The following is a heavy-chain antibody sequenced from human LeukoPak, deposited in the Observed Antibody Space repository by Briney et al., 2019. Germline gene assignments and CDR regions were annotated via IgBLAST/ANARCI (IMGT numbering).Heavy chain of an antibody. CDR3: ARLSAMLRGPEAFYYFEY. CDR1: GFTFSSYE. J-gene: IGHJ4*02. Sequence: GGSLRLSCAASGFTFSSYEMNWVRQAPGKGLEWVSYISSSGSTINYADSVKGRFTISRDNAKNSLYLQMNSLRADDTAVYYCARLSAMLRGPEAFYYFEYWGQGTLVTVSS. D-gene: IGHD3-10*01. CDR2: ISSSGSTI. V-gene: IGHV3-48*03.